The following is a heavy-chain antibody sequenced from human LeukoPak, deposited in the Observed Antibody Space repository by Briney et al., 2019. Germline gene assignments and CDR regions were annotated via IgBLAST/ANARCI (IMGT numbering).Heavy chain of an antibody. Sequence: GGSLRLSCAVSGLTFSNYWMHWVRQAPGKGLVWVSRISNDGTSTSYADSVKGRFTISRDNAKNSLYLQMNSLRAEDAALYYCAKVDNSGLFDYWGQGTLVTVSS. D-gene: IGHD4-23*01. CDR3: AKVDNSGLFDY. J-gene: IGHJ4*02. CDR1: GLTFSNYW. CDR2: ISNDGTST. V-gene: IGHV3-74*01.